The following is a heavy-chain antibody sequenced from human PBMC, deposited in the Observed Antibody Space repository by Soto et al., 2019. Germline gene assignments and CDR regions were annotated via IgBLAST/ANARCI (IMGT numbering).Heavy chain of an antibody. V-gene: IGHV4-31*03. CDR2: IYYSGST. CDR3: ARLSSIDSSGYYLDY. D-gene: IGHD3-22*01. J-gene: IGHJ4*02. CDR1: GGSISSGDYY. Sequence: PSETLSLTCTVSGGSISSGDYYWSWIRQHPGKGLEWSGYIYYSGSTHYSSSLKSRVTMSIDTSKNQFPLKLPSVTAADTAVYYCARLSSIDSSGYYLDYWGQGTLVTVSS.